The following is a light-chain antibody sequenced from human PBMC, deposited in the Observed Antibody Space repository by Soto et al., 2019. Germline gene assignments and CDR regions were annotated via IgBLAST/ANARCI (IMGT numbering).Light chain of an antibody. Sequence: QAVLTQPASVSGSPGQSITISCTGTSSDVGGYKFVFWYQQHPGKAPKLMIYEVSNRPSGVSSRFSDSKSGNTASLTISGLQAEDEADYYCGSYTGSIYVFGTGTKVTV. CDR1: SSDVGGYKF. CDR3: GSYTGSIYV. J-gene: IGLJ1*01. V-gene: IGLV2-14*01. CDR2: EVS.